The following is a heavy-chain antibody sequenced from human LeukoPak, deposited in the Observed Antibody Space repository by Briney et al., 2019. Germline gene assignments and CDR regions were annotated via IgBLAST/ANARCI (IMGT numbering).Heavy chain of an antibody. CDR3: ARVGGYRGSEDRGFDY. V-gene: IGHV1-69*05. CDR1: GGTFSSYA. Sequence: SVKVSCKASGGTFSSYAISWVRQAPGQGLEWMGGIIPIFVTANYAQKFQGRVTMTRDMSTSTVYMELSSLRSEDTAVYYCARVGGYRGSEDRGFDYWGQGTLVTVSS. J-gene: IGHJ4*02. CDR2: IIPIFVTA. D-gene: IGHD3-10*01.